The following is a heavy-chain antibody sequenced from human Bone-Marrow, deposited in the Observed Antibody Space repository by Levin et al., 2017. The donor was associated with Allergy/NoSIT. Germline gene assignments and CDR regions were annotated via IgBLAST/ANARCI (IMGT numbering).Heavy chain of an antibody. V-gene: IGHV4-4*02. CDR1: GGSISSSTW. D-gene: IGHD4-17*01. CDR3: ARDPLDYGTNSGNY. J-gene: IGHJ4*02. Sequence: SETLSLTCTVSGGSISSSTWWSWVRQPPGKGLEWIGEIYHGGRTNYNPSLRSRVTMSVDKSQNQFSLNLNSVTAAATAVYYCARDPLDYGTNSGNYWGQGTLVTVSS. CDR2: IYHGGRT.